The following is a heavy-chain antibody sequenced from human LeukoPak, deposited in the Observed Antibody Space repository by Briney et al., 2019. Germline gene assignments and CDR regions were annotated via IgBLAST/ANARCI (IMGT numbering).Heavy chain of an antibody. CDR1: GGSISSYY. CDR3: ARHRLLWFGGHFDY. D-gene: IGHD3-10*01. V-gene: IGHV4-34*01. CDR2: INHSGTT. Sequence: SETLSLTCTVSGGSISSYYWSWIRQPPGKGLEWIGEINHSGTTNYNPSLKSRVTVSVDTSNNQFSLKLTSVTATDTAVYYCARHRLLWFGGHFDYWGQGTLVTVSS. J-gene: IGHJ4*02.